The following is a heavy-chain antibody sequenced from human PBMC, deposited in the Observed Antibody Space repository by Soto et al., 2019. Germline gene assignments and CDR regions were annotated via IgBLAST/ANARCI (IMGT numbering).Heavy chain of an antibody. CDR3: AKSLGRSFWSGFDY. V-gene: IGHV3-30*18. D-gene: IGHD3-3*01. CDR1: GFTFSSYG. J-gene: IGHJ4*02. Sequence: PGGSLRLSCAASGFTFSSYGMHWVRQAPGKGLEWVAVISYDGSNKYYADSVKGRFTISRDNSKNTLYLQMNSLRAEDTAVYYCAKSLGRSFWSGFDYWGQGTLVTVSS. CDR2: ISYDGSNK.